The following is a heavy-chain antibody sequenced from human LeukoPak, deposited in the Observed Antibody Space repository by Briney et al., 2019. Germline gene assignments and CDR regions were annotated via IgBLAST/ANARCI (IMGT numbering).Heavy chain of an antibody. D-gene: IGHD5-24*01. CDR3: ARVRRDGHNSPGGYFDY. Sequence: PSETLSLTCTVSGYSISSGYYWGWIRQPPGKGLEWIGSIYHSGSTNYSPSLKSRVTISVDTSKNQFSLKLSSVTAADTAVYYCARVRRDGHNSPGGYFDYWGQGTLVTVSS. J-gene: IGHJ4*02. CDR1: GYSISSGYY. V-gene: IGHV4-38-2*02. CDR2: IYHSGST.